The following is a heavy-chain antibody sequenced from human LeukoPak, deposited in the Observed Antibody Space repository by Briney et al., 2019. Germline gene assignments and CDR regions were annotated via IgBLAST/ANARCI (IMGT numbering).Heavy chain of an antibody. CDR2: ISYDGSNK. D-gene: IGHD3-9*01. CDR3: AKDRTYYDILTGYSPDY. CDR1: GFTFSSYG. J-gene: IGHJ4*02. Sequence: GGSLRLSCAASGFTFSSYGTHWVRQAPGKGLEWVAVISYDGSNKYYADSVKGRFTISRDNSKNTLYLQMNSLRAEDTAVYYCAKDRTYYDILTGYSPDYWGQGTLVTVSS. V-gene: IGHV3-30*18.